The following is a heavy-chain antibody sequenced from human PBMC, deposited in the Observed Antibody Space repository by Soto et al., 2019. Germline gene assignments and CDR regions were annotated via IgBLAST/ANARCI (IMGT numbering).Heavy chain of an antibody. CDR3: ARQTNTIRQYYFGS. J-gene: IGHJ4*02. CDR1: GYSFTNYW. Sequence: GESLKISCKGSGYSFTNYWIGWVRQMPGRGLEWMGIIYPGDSDTRYSPSFQGQVTISADKSTSTAYLQWSSLKASDNAMYFCARQTNTIRQYYFGSWGQGTLVTVSS. V-gene: IGHV5-51*01. D-gene: IGHD3-3*01. CDR2: IYPGDSDT.